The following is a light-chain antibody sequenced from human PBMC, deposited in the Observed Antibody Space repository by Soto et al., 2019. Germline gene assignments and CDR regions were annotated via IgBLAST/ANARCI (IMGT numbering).Light chain of an antibody. V-gene: IGKV3-20*01. CDR2: GAS. CDR3: QQYGRSPFT. Sequence: EIVLTQSPDTLSLSPGERVTLSCRASQRMTNNFLAWFQQKPGLAPRLLIHGASTRASGVPDRFTGGESGTDFVLTISRVEPEDFAVYFWQQYGRSPFTFGQGTKLQIK. CDR1: QRMTNNF. J-gene: IGKJ2*01.